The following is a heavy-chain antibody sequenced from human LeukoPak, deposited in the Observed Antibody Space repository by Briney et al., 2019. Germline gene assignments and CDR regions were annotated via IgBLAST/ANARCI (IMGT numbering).Heavy chain of an antibody. J-gene: IGHJ3*02. CDR3: SQLSAIVGATTGRVFDI. D-gene: IGHD1-26*01. CDR2: ICINGGT. Sequence: GGSLRLSCALSGVTLSSYAIIWGRDAPGEGEGWVSAICINGGTYYADSVKGRFTISRDKSQNTQSLQIHSMSPEDEAVDCCSQLSAIVGATTGRVFDIWGQGTIVTVSS. V-gene: IGHV3-23*01. CDR1: GVTLSSYA.